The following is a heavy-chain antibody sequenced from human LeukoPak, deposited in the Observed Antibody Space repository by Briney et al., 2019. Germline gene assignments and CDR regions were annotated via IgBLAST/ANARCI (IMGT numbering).Heavy chain of an antibody. CDR3: ARKHWNDAPFDY. Sequence: SETLSLTCAVSGYSISSGYYWGWIRQPAGKGLEWIGRIYTSGSTNYNPSLKSRVTISVDTSKNQFSLKLSSVTAADTAVYYCARKHWNDAPFDYWGQGTLVTVSS. V-gene: IGHV4-38-2*01. CDR2: IYTSGST. J-gene: IGHJ4*02. CDR1: GYSISSGYY. D-gene: IGHD1-1*01.